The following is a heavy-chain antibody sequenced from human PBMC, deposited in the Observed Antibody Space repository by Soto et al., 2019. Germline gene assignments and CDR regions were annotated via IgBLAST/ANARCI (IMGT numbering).Heavy chain of an antibody. CDR3: ARIARDFCGGDFYSEN. Sequence: QVQLVESGGGVVQPGRSLRLSCTASGFIFGSYGMHWVRQAPGKGLEWVSLISYDGTNKYYPDSVKGRFTISRDNPKNTLYLQMNSLRAEDTAVYYCARIARDFCGGDFYSENWCPGTLVTVSS. J-gene: IGHJ4*02. D-gene: IGHD2-21*02. V-gene: IGHV3-30*03. CDR1: GFIFGSYG. CDR2: ISYDGTNK.